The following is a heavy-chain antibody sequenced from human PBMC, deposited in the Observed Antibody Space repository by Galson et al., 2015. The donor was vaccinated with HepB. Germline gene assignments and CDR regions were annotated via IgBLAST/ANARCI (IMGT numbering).Heavy chain of an antibody. CDR2: TYYRSKWFN. V-gene: IGHV6-1*01. D-gene: IGHD2-8*02. J-gene: IGHJ4*02. CDR3: AMGGIVLEIY. CDR1: GDSVSSNSAA. Sequence: CAISGDSVSSNSAAWNWIRQSPSRGLEWLGRTYYRSKWFNTYAVSVKSRISINPDTSKNQFSLQLSSVTAADTAVYYCAMGGIVLEIYWGQGTLVTVSS.